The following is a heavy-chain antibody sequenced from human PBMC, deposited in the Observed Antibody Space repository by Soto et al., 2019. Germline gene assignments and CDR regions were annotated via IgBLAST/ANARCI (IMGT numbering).Heavy chain of an antibody. CDR1: GLTFSGSA. V-gene: IGHV3-73*01. Sequence: EVQLVESGGGLVQPGGSLKLSCAVSGLTFSGSAMHWVCQASGKGLEWVGHIRKKANNYATAYAASVKGRFTISRDDSKTTAYLQMNSLKTEDTAVYYCSANDHDDHTNFDQWGQGTVVTVSS. CDR2: IRKKANNYAT. D-gene: IGHD3-16*01. J-gene: IGHJ4*02. CDR3: SANDHDDHTNFDQ.